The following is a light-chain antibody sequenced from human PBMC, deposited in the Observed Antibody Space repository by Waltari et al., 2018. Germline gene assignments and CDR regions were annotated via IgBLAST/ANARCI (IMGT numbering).Light chain of an antibody. J-gene: IGKJ5*01. Sequence: ILMTQSPNSLAVSLGESATINYKSSPRVLYSSNNKNYLALYQQKPGQPPKLLIYWASTRESGVPDRFSGSGSGTDFTLTISSLQAEDVAVYYCQQYYSTPPITFGQGTRLEIK. CDR2: WAS. V-gene: IGKV4-1*01. CDR3: QQYYSTPPIT. CDR1: PRVLYSSNNKNY.